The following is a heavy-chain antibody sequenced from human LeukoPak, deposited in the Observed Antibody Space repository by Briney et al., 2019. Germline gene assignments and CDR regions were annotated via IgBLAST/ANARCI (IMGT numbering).Heavy chain of an antibody. J-gene: IGHJ5*02. CDR1: GFTIRIYG. CDR3: AKDWGSSDWYNYFDP. D-gene: IGHD6-19*01. CDR2: ISHDGGAK. Sequence: GGSLRLSCAVSGFTIRIYGMHWVRQAPGKGLEWVAMISHDGGAKYYGDSVKGRITISRDDSKNTLYLQMNSLSTEDTALYYCAKDWGSSDWYNYFDPWGQGTLVTVSS. V-gene: IGHV3-30*18.